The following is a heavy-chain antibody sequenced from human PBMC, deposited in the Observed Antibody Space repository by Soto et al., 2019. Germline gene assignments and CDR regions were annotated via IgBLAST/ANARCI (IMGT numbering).Heavy chain of an antibody. CDR3: AREETIYGPYFDY. J-gene: IGHJ4*02. CDR2: INPSFDST. Sequence: QVHLVQSGPEVKKPGASVKVSCKASGYTFTNYYMHWVRQAPGQGLEWMGMINPSFDSTSYGQRFQGRLTMTRDTSTTTVYMELSSLRSDDTAVYYCAREETIYGPYFDYWGQGTLVTVSS. D-gene: IGHD3-3*01. CDR1: GYTFTNYY. V-gene: IGHV1-46*01.